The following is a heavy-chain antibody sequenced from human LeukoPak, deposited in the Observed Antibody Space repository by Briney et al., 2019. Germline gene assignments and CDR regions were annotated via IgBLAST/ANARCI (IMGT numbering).Heavy chain of an antibody. V-gene: IGHV4-59*08. Sequence: SETLSLTCTVSGGSISSYYWSWIRQPPGKGLEWIGYIYYSGSTNYNPSLKSRVTISVDTSKNRFSLKLSSVTAADTAVYYCARQDYDFWSGSFDYWGQGTLVTVSS. CDR1: GGSISSYY. CDR2: IYYSGST. D-gene: IGHD3-3*01. J-gene: IGHJ4*02. CDR3: ARQDYDFWSGSFDY.